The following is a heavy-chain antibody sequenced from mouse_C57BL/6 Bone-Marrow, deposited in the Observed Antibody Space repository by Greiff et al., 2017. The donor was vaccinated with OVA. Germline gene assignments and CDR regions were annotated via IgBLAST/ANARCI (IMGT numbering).Heavy chain of an antibody. J-gene: IGHJ4*01. CDR3: ANYYGSSFLYYAMDY. V-gene: IGHV1-81*01. CDR2: IYPRSGNT. Sequence: QVQLKESGAELARPGASVKLSCKASGYTFTSYGISWVKQRTGQGLEWIGEIYPRSGNTYYNEKFKGKATLTADKSSSTAYMELRSLTSEDSAVYFCANYYGSSFLYYAMDYWGQGTSVTVSS. CDR1: GYTFTSYG. D-gene: IGHD1-1*01.